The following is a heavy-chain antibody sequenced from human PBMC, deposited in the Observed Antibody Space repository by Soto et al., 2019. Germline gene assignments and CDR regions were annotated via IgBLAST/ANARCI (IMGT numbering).Heavy chain of an antibody. Sequence: EVQLVESGGGLVQPGGSLRLSCETSGVTFTKYWMSWVRQVPGKGLEWVANVKQDGSEKYYLDSVEGRFIISRDNAKNSLDLEMNSLRVEDTAVYYCARDHMRDWGQGVQVTVSA. CDR2: VKQDGSEK. V-gene: IGHV3-7*03. CDR3: ARDHMRD. CDR1: GVTFTKYW. J-gene: IGHJ4*02.